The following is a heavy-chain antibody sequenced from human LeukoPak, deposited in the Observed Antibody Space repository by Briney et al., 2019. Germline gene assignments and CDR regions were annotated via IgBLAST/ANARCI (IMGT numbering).Heavy chain of an antibody. D-gene: IGHD3-22*01. J-gene: IGHJ4*02. CDR1: GFTFSSYW. V-gene: IGHV3-7*01. CDR2: IKQDGSEK. CDR3: AQGGDYYDSSGSY. Sequence: GGSLRLSCAASGFTFSSYWMSWVRQAPGKGLEWVANIKQDGSEKYYVDSVKGRFTISRDNAKNSLYLQMNSLRAEDTAVYYCAQGGDYYDSSGSYWGQGTLVTVSS.